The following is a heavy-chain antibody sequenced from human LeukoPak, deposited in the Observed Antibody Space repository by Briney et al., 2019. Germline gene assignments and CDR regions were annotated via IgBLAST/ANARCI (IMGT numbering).Heavy chain of an antibody. CDR2: IYSGGST. V-gene: IGHV3-66*02. J-gene: IGHJ6*02. Sequence: GGSLRLSCAASGFTVSSNYMSWVGQAPGKGLEWVSVIYSGGSTYYADSVKGRFTISRDNSKNTLYLQMNSLRAEDTAVYYCARDRELRYFDWLPTPYYYYGMDVWGQGTTVTVSS. CDR3: ARDRELRYFDWLPTPYYYYGMDV. D-gene: IGHD3-9*01. CDR1: GFTVSSNY.